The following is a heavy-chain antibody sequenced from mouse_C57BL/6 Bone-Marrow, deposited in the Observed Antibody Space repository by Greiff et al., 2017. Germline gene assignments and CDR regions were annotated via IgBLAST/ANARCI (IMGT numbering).Heavy chain of an antibody. V-gene: IGHV1-72*01. CDR3: ARSEGYFDV. CDR2: FDPNSGGT. J-gene: IGHJ1*03. CDR1: GYTFTSYW. Sequence: QVQLQQPGAELVKPGASVKLSCKASGYTFTSYWMHWVKQRPGRGLEWIGRFDPNSGGTKYNEKFKGKATLTVDKPSSTVYMQLSSLTSEDSAVYYCARSEGYFDVWGTGTTVTVSS.